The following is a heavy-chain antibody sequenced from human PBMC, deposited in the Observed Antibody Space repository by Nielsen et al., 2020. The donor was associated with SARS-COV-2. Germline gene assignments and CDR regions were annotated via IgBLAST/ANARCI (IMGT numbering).Heavy chain of an antibody. J-gene: IGHJ5*02. Sequence: GESLKISCAASGFTFSSYGMHWVRQAPGKGLEWVAVIWYDGSNKYYADSVKGRFTISRDNSKNTLYLQMNSLRAEDTAVYYCARETAAYYYGSGSYRDNWFDPWGQGTLVTVSS. CDR1: GFTFSSYG. CDR3: ARETAAYYYGSGSYRDNWFDP. CDR2: IWYDGSNK. D-gene: IGHD3-10*01. V-gene: IGHV3-33*08.